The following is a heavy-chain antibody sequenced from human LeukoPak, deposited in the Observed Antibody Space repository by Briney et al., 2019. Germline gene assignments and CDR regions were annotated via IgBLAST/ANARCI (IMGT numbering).Heavy chain of an antibody. V-gene: IGHV4-39*01. Sequence: PSETLSLTCTVSGDSITSNSYYWGWIRQPPGKGLEWFGIIYYSGSTYYNPSLKSRVTISVDTSKNQFSLKLNSVTAADTAVYYCARGCSPGGDCYPDYWGQGTLVTVSS. J-gene: IGHJ4*02. D-gene: IGHD2-21*02. CDR2: IYYSGST. CDR1: GDSITSNSYY. CDR3: ARGCSPGGDCYPDY.